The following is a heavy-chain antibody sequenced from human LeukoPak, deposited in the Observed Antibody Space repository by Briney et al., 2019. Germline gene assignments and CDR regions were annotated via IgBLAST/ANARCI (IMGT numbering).Heavy chain of an antibody. CDR2: ISAYNGNT. D-gene: IGHD6-19*01. CDR3: ARDGEHSSGWPLFDY. CDR1: GYTFTSYG. V-gene: IGHV1-18*04. J-gene: IGHJ4*02. Sequence: ASVKVSCKASGYTFTSYGISWVRQAPRQGLEWMGWISAYNGNTNYAQKLQGRVTMTTDTSTSTAYMELRSLRSDDTAVYYCARDGEHSSGWPLFDYWGLGTLVTVSS.